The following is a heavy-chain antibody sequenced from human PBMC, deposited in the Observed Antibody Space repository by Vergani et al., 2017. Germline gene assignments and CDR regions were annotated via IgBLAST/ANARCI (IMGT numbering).Heavy chain of an antibody. Sequence: EVQLVESGGGLVKPGGSLRLSCAASGFTFSSYSMNWVRQAPGKGLEWVSSISSSSSYIYYADSVKGRFTISRDNAKNSLYLQMNSLRAEDTAVYYCARAFIVGATNYDYDYMDVWGKGTTVTVSS. D-gene: IGHD1-26*01. V-gene: IGHV3-21*01. J-gene: IGHJ6*03. CDR3: ARAFIVGATNYDYDYMDV. CDR2: ISSSSSYI. CDR1: GFTFSSYS.